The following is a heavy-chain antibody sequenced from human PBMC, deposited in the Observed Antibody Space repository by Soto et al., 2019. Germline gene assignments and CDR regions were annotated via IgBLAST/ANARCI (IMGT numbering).Heavy chain of an antibody. V-gene: IGHV3-20*04. D-gene: IGHD1-26*01. CDR3: VRGASLNFDY. CDR2: VNWNGGST. Sequence: AGGSLRLSCAASGFTFDDYGMSWARQAPGKGLEWVSGVNWNGGSTGYADSVKGRFTISRDNAKNSLYLQMNSLRAEDTAVYYCVRGASLNFDYWGQGTLVTVSS. J-gene: IGHJ4*02. CDR1: GFTFDDYG.